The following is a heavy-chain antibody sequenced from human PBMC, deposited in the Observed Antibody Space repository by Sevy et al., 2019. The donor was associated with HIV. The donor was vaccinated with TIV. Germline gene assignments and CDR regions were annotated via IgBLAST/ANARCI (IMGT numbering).Heavy chain of an antibody. CDR1: GFTFSSYA. J-gene: IGHJ4*02. CDR3: AKLRGPGGSRSKSGYYFDY. CDR2: ISGSGGST. D-gene: IGHD3-10*01. Sequence: GGSLRLSCAASGFTFSSYAMSWVRQAPGKGLEWVSAISGSGGSTYYADSVKGRFTISRDNSKNTLYLQMNSLRAEDTAVYYCAKLRGPGGSRSKSGYYFDYWGQGTLVTVSS. V-gene: IGHV3-23*01.